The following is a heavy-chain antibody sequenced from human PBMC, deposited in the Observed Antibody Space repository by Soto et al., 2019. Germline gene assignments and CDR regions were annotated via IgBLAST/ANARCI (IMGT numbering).Heavy chain of an antibody. D-gene: IGHD5-18*01. Sequence: PSETLSLTCTVSGGSISSGGYYWSWIRQHPGKGLEWIGYIYYSGSTYYNPSLKSRVTISVDTTKNQFSLKLSSATAADTAVYYCARASCGYSYYRVCYFDYWGQGTLVTVAS. J-gene: IGHJ4*02. CDR3: ARASCGYSYYRVCYFDY. CDR1: GGSISSGGYY. CDR2: IYYSGST. V-gene: IGHV4-31*03.